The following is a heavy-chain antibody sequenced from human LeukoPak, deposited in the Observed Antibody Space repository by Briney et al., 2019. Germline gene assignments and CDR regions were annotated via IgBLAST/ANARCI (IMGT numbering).Heavy chain of an antibody. CDR1: GGSFSGYY. CDR3: ARGGGDTTQVVWGRKSWFDP. J-gene: IGHJ5*02. CDR2: IKHSGST. Sequence: SETLSLTCAVYGGSFSGYYWSWIRQPPGKGLEWMGEIKHSGSTNYNPSLKSRVTISVDTSKNQFSLKLSSVTAADTAVYYCARGGGDTTQVVWGRKSWFDPWGQGTLVTVSS. V-gene: IGHV4-34*01. D-gene: IGHD3-16*01.